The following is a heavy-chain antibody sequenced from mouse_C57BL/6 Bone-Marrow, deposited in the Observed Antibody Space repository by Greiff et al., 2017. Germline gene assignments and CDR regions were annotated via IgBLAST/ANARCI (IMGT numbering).Heavy chain of an antibody. CDR1: GFSLTSYA. Sequence: VQLQESGPGLVAPSQSLSITCTVSGFSLTSYAISWVRQPPGKGLEWLGVIWTGGGTNYNSALKSRLSISKDNSKSQVFLKMNSLQTDDTARYYCARTPITTVVAKDWYFDVWGTGTTVTVSA. V-gene: IGHV2-9-1*01. CDR2: IWTGGGT. CDR3: ARTPITTVVAKDWYFDV. J-gene: IGHJ1*03. D-gene: IGHD1-1*01.